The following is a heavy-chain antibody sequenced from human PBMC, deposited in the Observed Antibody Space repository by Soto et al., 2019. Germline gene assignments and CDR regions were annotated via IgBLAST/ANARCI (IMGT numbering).Heavy chain of an antibody. CDR3: ARRVGCSSTSCYSAWFDP. V-gene: IGHV4-39*01. Sequence: SETLSLTCTVSGGSISSSSYYWGWIRQPPGKGLEWIGSIYYSGSTYYNPSLKSRVTISVDTSKNQFSLKLSSVTAADTAVYYCARRVGCSSTSCYSAWFDPWGQGTLVTVSS. CDR2: IYYSGST. CDR1: GGSISSSSYY. J-gene: IGHJ5*02. D-gene: IGHD2-2*02.